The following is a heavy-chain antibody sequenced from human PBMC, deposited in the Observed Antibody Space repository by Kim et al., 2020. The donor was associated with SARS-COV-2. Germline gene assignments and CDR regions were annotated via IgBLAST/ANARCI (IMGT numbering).Heavy chain of an antibody. D-gene: IGHD3-10*01. CDR3: ARDRPYYYGSGIDAFDI. CDR1: GGSISSYY. J-gene: IGHJ3*02. V-gene: IGHV4-59*01. CDR2: IYYSGST. Sequence: SETLSLTCTVSGGSISSYYWSWIRQPPGKGLEWIGYIYYSGSTNYNPSLKSRVTISVDTSKNQFSLKLSSVTAADTAVYYCARDRPYYYGSGIDAFDIWGQGTMVTVSS.